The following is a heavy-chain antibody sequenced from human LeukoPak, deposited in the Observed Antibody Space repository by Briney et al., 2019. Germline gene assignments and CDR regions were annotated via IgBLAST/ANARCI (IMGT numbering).Heavy chain of an antibody. D-gene: IGHD3-22*01. J-gene: IGHJ4*02. Sequence: GGSLRLSCTVSGFTVSSNSMSWVRQAPGKGLEWSHFIYSGSTHYSDSVKGRFTISRDNSKNTLYLQMNSLRAEDTAVYYCARDTYYYDSSGYYYFDYWGQGTLVTVSS. CDR1: GFTVSSNS. CDR2: IYSGST. V-gene: IGHV3-53*01. CDR3: ARDTYYYDSSGYYYFDY.